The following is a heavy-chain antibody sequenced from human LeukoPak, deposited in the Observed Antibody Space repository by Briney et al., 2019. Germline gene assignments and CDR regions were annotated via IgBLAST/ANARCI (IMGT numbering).Heavy chain of an antibody. V-gene: IGHV4-34*01. CDR3: ARVLEGSSGQHWYFDL. D-gene: IGHD6-19*01. CDR2: INHSGST. J-gene: IGHJ2*01. CDR1: GGSISSCY. Sequence: TSETLSLTCTVSGGSISSCYWSWIRQPPGKGLEWIGEINHSGSTNYNPSLKSRVTISVDTSKNQFSLRLSSVTAADTAVYYCARVLEGSSGQHWYFDLWGRGTLVTVSS.